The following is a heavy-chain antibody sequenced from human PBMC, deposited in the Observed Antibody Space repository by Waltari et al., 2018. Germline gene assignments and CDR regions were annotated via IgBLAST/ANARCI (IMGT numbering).Heavy chain of an antibody. Sequence: QLQLQELGPGLVKPSETLSITCTVSGGSISSNRYYWGWLRPPHGKGLEWIGNIYYSGSTYYNPSLKSRVTISVDTSKNQFSLKLSSMTAADTAIYYCAKTQWELLPLYYYYMDVWGKGTTVTVSS. D-gene: IGHD1-26*01. CDR2: IYYSGST. CDR1: GGSISSNRYY. J-gene: IGHJ6*03. V-gene: IGHV4-39*01. CDR3: AKTQWELLPLYYYYMDV.